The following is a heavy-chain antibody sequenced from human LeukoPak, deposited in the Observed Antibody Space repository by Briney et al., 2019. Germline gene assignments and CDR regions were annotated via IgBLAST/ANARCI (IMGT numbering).Heavy chain of an antibody. Sequence: GGSLRLSCAASGFTFSSYAMSWVRQAPGKGLKWVSAISGSGDSTYYADYVKGRLTISRDSSKNTLYLQMNSLRAEDTAVYYCARVGATNFCDYWGQGTLVTVSS. J-gene: IGHJ4*02. CDR3: ARVGATNFCDY. CDR1: GFTFSSYA. CDR2: ISGSGDST. V-gene: IGHV3-23*01.